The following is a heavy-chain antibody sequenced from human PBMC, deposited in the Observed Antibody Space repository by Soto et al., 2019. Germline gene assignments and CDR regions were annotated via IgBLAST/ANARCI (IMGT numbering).Heavy chain of an antibody. J-gene: IGHJ6*02. CDR1: GYTFTDYY. D-gene: IGHD2-21*02. CDR2: INPKSGDT. V-gene: IGHV1-2*04. CDR3: ARVNGDAPPRGMDV. Sequence: QVQLVQSGAEVKKPGASVKVSCKASGYTFTDYYMHWERQAPGQVLERMGRINPKSGDTKYAEKCQAWVTMTRDTSISTAYMEVTRLRSDDTAVYYCARVNGDAPPRGMDVWGQGTTVTVSS.